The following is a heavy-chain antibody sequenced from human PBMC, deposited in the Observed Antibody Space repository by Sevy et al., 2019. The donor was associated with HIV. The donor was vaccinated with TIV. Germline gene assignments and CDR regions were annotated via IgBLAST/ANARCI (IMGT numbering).Heavy chain of an antibody. J-gene: IGHJ4*02. CDR1: GDTFTNNY. CDR3: VRADPDQHFDS. Sequence: ASVKVSCKASGDTFTNNYIHWVRQAPGQGLEWMGMVDPSAGNTTYAQKVQGRVTMTRDTSTSILYMDLSRLRSEDTAVYYCVRADPDQHFDSWGQGTLVTVSS. CDR2: VDPSAGNT. V-gene: IGHV1-46*01.